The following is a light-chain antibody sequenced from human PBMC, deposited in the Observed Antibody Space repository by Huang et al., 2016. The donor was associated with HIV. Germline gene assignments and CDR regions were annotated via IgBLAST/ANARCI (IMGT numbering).Light chain of an antibody. Sequence: PGERVTLSCRASQSVSSSYLTWYQQKPGQAPRLLIYGASTRATGIPARFSGSGSGTDFTLTISSLQPEDFAVYYCQQGFGPGTKVDIK. CDR2: GAS. V-gene: IGKV3D-7*01. CDR1: QSVSSSY. CDR3: QQG. J-gene: IGKJ3*01.